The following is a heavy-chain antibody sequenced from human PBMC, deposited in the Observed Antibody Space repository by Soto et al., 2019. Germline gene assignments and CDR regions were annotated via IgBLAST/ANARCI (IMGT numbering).Heavy chain of an antibody. Sequence: QVQLVQSGAEVKKPGSSVKVSCKASGGTFSSYTISWVRQAPGQGLEWMGRIIPILGIANYAQKFQGRVTITADKSTSTAYMELSSLRSEDTAVYYCARGQQQLVLSNWFDPWGQGTLVNVSS. J-gene: IGHJ5*02. D-gene: IGHD6-13*01. CDR3: ARGQQQLVLSNWFDP. CDR1: GGTFSSYT. CDR2: IIPILGIA. V-gene: IGHV1-69*02.